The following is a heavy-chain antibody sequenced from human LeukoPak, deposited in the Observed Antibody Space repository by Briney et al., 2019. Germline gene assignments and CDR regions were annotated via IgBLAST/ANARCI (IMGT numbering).Heavy chain of an antibody. CDR3: AAVAYGSGSYYGSFDY. D-gene: IGHD3-10*01. V-gene: IGHV1-58*01. CDR1: GFTFTSSA. J-gene: IGHJ4*02. CDR2: IVVGSGNT. Sequence: GASVKVSCKASGFTFTSSAVQWVRQACGQRLEWIGWIVVGSGNTNYAQKFQERVTITRDMSTSTAYMELSSLRSEDTAVYYCAAVAYGSGSYYGSFDYWGQGTLVTVSS.